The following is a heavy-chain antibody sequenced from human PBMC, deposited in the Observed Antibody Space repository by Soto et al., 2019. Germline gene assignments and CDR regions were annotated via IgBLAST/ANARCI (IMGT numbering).Heavy chain of an antibody. Sequence: QVQLVESGGGLVKPGGSLRLSCTASGFTFTDHYMTWIRQAPGKGLEWVSYINSGGSKIYYADSVRGRFTTSRDNAKNSVYLQMSSLRAEDTAIYYCARDIRGANWGQGTLVIVSS. CDR2: INSGGSKI. J-gene: IGHJ4*02. CDR1: GFTFTDHY. CDR3: ARDIRGAN. D-gene: IGHD3-10*01. V-gene: IGHV3-11*01.